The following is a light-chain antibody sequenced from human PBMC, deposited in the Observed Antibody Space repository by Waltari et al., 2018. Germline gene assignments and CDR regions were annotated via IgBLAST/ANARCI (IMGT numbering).Light chain of an antibody. J-gene: IGKJ1*01. CDR3: QQYNNWPGT. V-gene: IGKV3-15*01. Sequence: IVITQSPDNLSVSQGERATLSCRASQSVSSNLAWYQQKPGQAPRLLIYGASTRATGIPARFSGSGSGTEFTLTISSLQSEDFAVYYCQQYNNWPGTFGQGTKVEIK. CDR1: QSVSSN. CDR2: GAS.